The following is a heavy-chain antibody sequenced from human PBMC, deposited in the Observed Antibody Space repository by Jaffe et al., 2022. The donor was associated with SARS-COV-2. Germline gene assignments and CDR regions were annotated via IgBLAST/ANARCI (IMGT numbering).Heavy chain of an antibody. V-gene: IGHV5-51*01. Sequence: EVQLVQSGAEVKKPGESLKISCKSSGYSFTSYWIGWVRQMPGKGLEWMGIIYPGDSDTRYSPSFRGQVTISADKSISTAYLQWSSLKASDTAMYYCARRVVVTASAYYFDSWGQGTLVAVSS. J-gene: IGHJ4*02. CDR3: ARRVVVTASAYYFDS. D-gene: IGHD2-21*02. CDR1: GYSFTSYW. CDR2: IYPGDSDT.